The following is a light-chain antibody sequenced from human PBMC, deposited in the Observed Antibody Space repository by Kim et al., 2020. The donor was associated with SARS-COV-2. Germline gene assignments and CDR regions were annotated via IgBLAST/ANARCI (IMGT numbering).Light chain of an antibody. CDR1: QSISSD. CDR3: QQYNNWPRT. J-gene: IGKJ1*01. Sequence: EIVMTQSPATLSVSPGERATLSCRASQSISSDLAWYQQKPGQAPRLLIYGASTWATGFPARFSGSGSGTEFTLSISSLQSEDFAVYYCQQYNNWPRTFGQGTKVDIK. V-gene: IGKV3-15*01. CDR2: GAS.